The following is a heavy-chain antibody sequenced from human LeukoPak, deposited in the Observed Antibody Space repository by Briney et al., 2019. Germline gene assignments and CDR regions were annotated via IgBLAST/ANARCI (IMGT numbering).Heavy chain of an antibody. J-gene: IGHJ5*02. CDR3: AREGLTGYYSAHSWFDP. D-gene: IGHD3-9*01. CDR1: GYTFTSYY. CDR2: INPSGGST. V-gene: IGHV1-46*01. Sequence: ASVKVSCKASGYTFTSYYMYWVRQAPGQGLEWMGIINPSGGSTSYAQKFQGRVTMTRDMSTSTVYMELSSLRSEDTAVYYCAREGLTGYYSAHSWFDPWGQGTLVTVSS.